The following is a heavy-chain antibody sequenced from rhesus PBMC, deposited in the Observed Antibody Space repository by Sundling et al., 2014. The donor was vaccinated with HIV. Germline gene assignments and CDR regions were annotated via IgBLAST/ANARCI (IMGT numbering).Heavy chain of an antibody. J-gene: IGHJ4*01. CDR3: VRGPYNYNYRY. D-gene: IGHD1-44*01. CDR2: IYGDDAST. CDR1: GGSISGDFY. V-gene: IGHV4-143*01. Sequence: QVQLQESGPGLVRPSETLSLTCAVSGGSISGDFYWGWIRQPPGKGLEWIGNIYGDDASTNYNPSLKSRVTISKDTSKNQFSLKLTSVTAADTAVYYCVRGPYNYNYRYWGQGVLVTVSS.